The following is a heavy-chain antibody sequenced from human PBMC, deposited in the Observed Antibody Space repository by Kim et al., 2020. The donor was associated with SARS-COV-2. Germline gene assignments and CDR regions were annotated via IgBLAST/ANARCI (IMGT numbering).Heavy chain of an antibody. CDR1: GYTFTSYG. Sequence: ASVKVSCKASGYTFTSYGISWVRQAPGQGLEWMGWISAYNGNTNYAQKLQGRVTMTTDTSTSTAYMELRSLRSDDTAVYYCARDPYGYYDSSGDNWFDPWGQGTLVTVSS. V-gene: IGHV1-18*01. J-gene: IGHJ5*02. D-gene: IGHD3-22*01. CDR3: ARDPYGYYDSSGDNWFDP. CDR2: ISAYNGNT.